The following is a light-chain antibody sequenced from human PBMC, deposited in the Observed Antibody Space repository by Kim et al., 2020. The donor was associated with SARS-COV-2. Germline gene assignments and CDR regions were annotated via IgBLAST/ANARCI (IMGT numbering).Light chain of an antibody. Sequence: SSELTQDPAVSVALGQTVRITCQGDSLRSYYTTWYQQKPGQAPIVVVYGKNNRPSGIPDRFSGSSSGNTASLTITGTQAGDEADCYCNSRDNNDNVLFGGGTQLTVL. J-gene: IGLJ2*01. CDR1: SLRSYY. CDR3: NSRDNNDNVL. V-gene: IGLV3-19*01. CDR2: GKN.